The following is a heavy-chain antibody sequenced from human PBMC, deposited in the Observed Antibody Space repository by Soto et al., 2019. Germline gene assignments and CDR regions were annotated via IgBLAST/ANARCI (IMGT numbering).Heavy chain of an antibody. D-gene: IGHD2-8*01. CDR1: GGSFSGYY. CDR3: AKSRPEIVLMVYATYYFDY. J-gene: IGHJ4*02. V-gene: IGHV4-34*01. Sequence: QVQLQQWGAGLLKPSETLSLTCAVYGGSFSGYYWSWIRQPPGKGLEWIGEINHSGSTNYNPSLRSRVTISVDTSRNQFSLKLSSVTAADTAVYYCAKSRPEIVLMVYATYYFDYWGQGTLVTVSS. CDR2: INHSGST.